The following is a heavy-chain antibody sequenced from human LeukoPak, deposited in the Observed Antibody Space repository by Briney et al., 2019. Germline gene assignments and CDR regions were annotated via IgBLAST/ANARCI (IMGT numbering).Heavy chain of an antibody. Sequence: GGSLRLSCAASGFTFSSYAMYWLRQAPGRGLEWVSAISGGKDSTYYADSVKGRFTISRDNSRSTLYLQMNSLRAEDTAIYYCATKRGQGTQLNYNWFDPWGQGTLVTVSS. CDR1: GFTFSSYA. V-gene: IGHV3-23*01. J-gene: IGHJ5*02. CDR3: ATKRGQGTQLNYNWFDP. CDR2: ISGGKDST. D-gene: IGHD1-1*01.